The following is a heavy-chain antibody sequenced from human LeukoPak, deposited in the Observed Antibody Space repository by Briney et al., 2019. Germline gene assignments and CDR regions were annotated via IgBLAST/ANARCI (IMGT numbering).Heavy chain of an antibody. CDR3: TTDPGQYCGADCFFTY. V-gene: IGHV3-15*05. CDR2: IKSDADGGTT. J-gene: IGHJ4*02. D-gene: IGHD2-21*01. CDR1: GFTIRDAW. Sequence: GGSLRLSCAVSGFTIRDAWMTWVRQAPGKGPEWVGRIKSDADGGTTSYSAPVKGRLTISRDDSKNTLYLHMNSLKAEDSAVYYCTTDPGQYCGADCFFTYWGQGTLVTVSS.